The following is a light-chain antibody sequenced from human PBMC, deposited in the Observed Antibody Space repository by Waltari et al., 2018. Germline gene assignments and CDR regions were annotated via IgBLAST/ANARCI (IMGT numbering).Light chain of an antibody. Sequence: DIQMTQSPSTLSASVGDRVNITCRASENINMWLAWFQQKPGKAPKALIYRTTALESGVPRSFSGSGSETEFTLTISSLQPDDSATYYCQQYNSYPWTFGQGTKVEI. CDR3: QQYNSYPWT. CDR2: RTT. V-gene: IGKV1-5*03. CDR1: ENINMW. J-gene: IGKJ1*01.